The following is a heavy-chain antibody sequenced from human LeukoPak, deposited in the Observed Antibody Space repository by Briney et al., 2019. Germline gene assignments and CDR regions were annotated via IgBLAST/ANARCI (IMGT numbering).Heavy chain of an antibody. CDR2: ISAYNGNT. CDR3: AREGTYCSSTSCSSYYYYGVDV. V-gene: IGHV1-18*01. Sequence: APVTVSCKASGYTFTSYGISWVRQAPGQGLEWMGWISAYNGNTNYAQKLQGRVTMTTDTSTSTAYMELRSLRSDDTAVYYCAREGTYCSSTSCSSYYYYGVDVWGQGTTVTVSS. CDR1: GYTFTSYG. J-gene: IGHJ6*02. D-gene: IGHD2-2*01.